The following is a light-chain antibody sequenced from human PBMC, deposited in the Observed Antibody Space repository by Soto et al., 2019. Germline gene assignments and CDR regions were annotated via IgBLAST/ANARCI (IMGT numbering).Light chain of an antibody. CDR3: CSYASSSTPYV. CDR2: EVT. J-gene: IGLJ1*01. CDR1: SSDVGSYNL. Sequence: SVLTQPASGSGSPGQSITISCIGTSSDVGSYNLVSWYQQHPGEAPKLMIYEVTKRPSGVSDHFSGSKSGNTASLTISGLQAEDEADYYCCSYASSSTPYVFGTGTKVTVL. V-gene: IGLV2-23*02.